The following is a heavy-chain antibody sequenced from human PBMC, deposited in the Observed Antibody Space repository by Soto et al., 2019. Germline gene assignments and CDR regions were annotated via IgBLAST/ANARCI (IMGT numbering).Heavy chain of an antibody. CDR1: GGSISSSGYY. Sequence: SETLSLTCTVSGGSISSSGYYWGWIRQPPGKGLEWIGNIYYSGSTNYNPSLKSRVTISVDTSKNQFSLKVSSVTAADTAVYYWARRSYYGSGSIFDYWGQGTLVTVSS. CDR2: IYYSGST. V-gene: IGHV4-39*01. CDR3: ARRSYYGSGSIFDY. J-gene: IGHJ4*02. D-gene: IGHD3-10*01.